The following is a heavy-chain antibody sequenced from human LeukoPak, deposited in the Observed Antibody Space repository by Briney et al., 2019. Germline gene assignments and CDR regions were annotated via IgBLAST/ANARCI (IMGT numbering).Heavy chain of an antibody. J-gene: IGHJ4*02. CDR3: AKGNRPAIQLWTHY. CDR1: GFTFSSYA. CDR2: ISGSGGST. D-gene: IGHD5-18*01. Sequence: GGSLRLSCAASGFTFSSYAMSWVRQAPGKGLEWVSAISGSGGSTYYADSAKGRFTISRDNSKNTLYLQMNSLRAEDTAVYYCAKGNRPAIQLWTHYWGQGTLVTVSS. V-gene: IGHV3-23*01.